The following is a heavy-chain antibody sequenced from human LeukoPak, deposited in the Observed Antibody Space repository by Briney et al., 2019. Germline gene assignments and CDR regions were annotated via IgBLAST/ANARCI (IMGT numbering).Heavy chain of an antibody. CDR1: GFTFSAFG. V-gene: IGHV3-30*18. J-gene: IGHJ4*02. CDR2: ISFDDGSNK. D-gene: IGHD3-10*01. Sequence: GGSLRLSCAASGFTFSAFGMHWVRQAPGKGLEWVAVISFDDGSNKYYADSVKGRFTISRDNANNMLYLQMNSLRVEDTAIYYCAKDIVWFGELLYWGQGTLVTVSS. CDR3: AKDIVWFGELLY.